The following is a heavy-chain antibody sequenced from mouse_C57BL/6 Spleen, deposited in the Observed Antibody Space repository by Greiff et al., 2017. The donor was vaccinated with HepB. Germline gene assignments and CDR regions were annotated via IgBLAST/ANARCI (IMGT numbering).Heavy chain of an antibody. Sequence: EVQLVESGGGLVQPGGSLSLSCAASGFTFTDYYMSWVRQPPGKALEWLGFIRNKANGYTTEYSASVKGRFTISRDNSQSILYLQMNALRAEDSATYYCASGNYGPFFDYWGQGTTLTVSS. CDR2: IRNKANGYTT. D-gene: IGHD1-1*01. J-gene: IGHJ2*01. V-gene: IGHV7-3*01. CDR1: GFTFTDYY. CDR3: ASGNYGPFFDY.